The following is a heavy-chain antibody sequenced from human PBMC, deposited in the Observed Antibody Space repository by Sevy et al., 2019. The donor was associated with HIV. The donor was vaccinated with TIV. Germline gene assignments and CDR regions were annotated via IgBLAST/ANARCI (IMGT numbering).Heavy chain of an antibody. D-gene: IGHD6-13*01. Sequence: ASVKVSCKASGYTFNTYGISWVRQAPGQGLEWMGWISSYYGNTNFAQKFQGRVTMTTDTITNTAYMELTSLRSDDTAVYYCARERTRWQQLVEYYLGMDVWGQGTLVTVSS. CDR2: ISSYYGNT. V-gene: IGHV1-18*01. CDR3: ARERTRWQQLVEYYLGMDV. CDR1: GYTFNTYG. J-gene: IGHJ6*02.